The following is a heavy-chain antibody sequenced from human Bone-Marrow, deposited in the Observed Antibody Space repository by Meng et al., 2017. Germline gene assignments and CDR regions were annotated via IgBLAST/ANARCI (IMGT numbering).Heavy chain of an antibody. CDR2: IKHSGRT. D-gene: IGHD3-10*01. CDR3: ARLFSRLLWFGESENYFDY. V-gene: IGHV4-34*01. J-gene: IGHJ4*02. Sequence: VQLQQWGAGLLKPSETLSLTCAVYGRSFIGYYWSWIRQPPGKGLEWIGEIKHSGRTNYNPSLKSRVTISVDTSKNQFSLKLSSVTAADTAVYYCARLFSRLLWFGESENYFDYWGQGTLVTVSS. CDR1: GRSFIGYY.